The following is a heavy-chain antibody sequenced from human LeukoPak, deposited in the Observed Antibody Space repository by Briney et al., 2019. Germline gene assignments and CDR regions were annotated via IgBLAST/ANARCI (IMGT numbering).Heavy chain of an antibody. CDR3: ARGKYSSSSAVDY. D-gene: IGHD6-6*01. J-gene: IGHJ4*02. CDR1: GFTFSSYG. CDR2: IWYDGSNK. Sequence: PGGSLRLSCAASGFTFSSYGMHWVRQAPGKGLEWVAVIWYDGSNKYYADSVKGRLTISRDNSKNTLYLQMNSLRAEDTAVYYCARGKYSSSSAVDYWGQGTLVTVSS. V-gene: IGHV3-33*01.